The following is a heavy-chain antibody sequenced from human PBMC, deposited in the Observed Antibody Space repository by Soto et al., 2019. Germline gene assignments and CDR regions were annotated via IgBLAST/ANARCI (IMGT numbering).Heavy chain of an antibody. CDR3: ARPPRYSNYNDAFDI. V-gene: IGHV5-10-1*01. D-gene: IGHD4-4*01. J-gene: IGHJ3*02. CDR2: IDPSDSYT. CDR1: GYSFTSYW. Sequence: GESLKISCKGSGYSFTSYWISWVRQMPGKGLEWMGRIDPSDSYTNYSPSFQGHVTISADKSISTAYLQWSSLKASDTAMYYCARPPRYSNYNDAFDIWGQGTMVTVSS.